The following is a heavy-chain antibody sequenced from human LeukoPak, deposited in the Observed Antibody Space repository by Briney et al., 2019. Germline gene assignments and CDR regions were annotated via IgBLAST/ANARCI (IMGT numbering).Heavy chain of an antibody. Sequence: GGSPRLSCAASGFTFGSYGMHWVRQAPGKGLEWVAFTRYDGSDKYYVDSVKGRFTISRDNSKNTLYLQMNSLRAEDTAVYYCAKVDWDYCARRSCFLFDDWGQGTLVTVSS. J-gene: IGHJ4*02. D-gene: IGHD2-15*01. CDR1: GFTFGSYG. V-gene: IGHV3-30*02. CDR3: AKVDWDYCARRSCFLFDD. CDR2: TRYDGSDK.